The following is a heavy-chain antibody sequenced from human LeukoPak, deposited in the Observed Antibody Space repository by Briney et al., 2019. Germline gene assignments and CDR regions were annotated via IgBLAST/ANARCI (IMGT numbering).Heavy chain of an antibody. Sequence: PGRSLRLSCAASGFTFSSYGMHWVRQAPGKGLEWVAVISYDGSNKYYADSVKGRFTISRDNAKNSLYLQMNSLRAEDTAVYYCARGVVPAHYYFDYWGQGTLVTVSS. D-gene: IGHD2-2*01. J-gene: IGHJ4*02. CDR2: ISYDGSNK. CDR1: GFTFSSYG. V-gene: IGHV3-30*03. CDR3: ARGVVPAHYYFDY.